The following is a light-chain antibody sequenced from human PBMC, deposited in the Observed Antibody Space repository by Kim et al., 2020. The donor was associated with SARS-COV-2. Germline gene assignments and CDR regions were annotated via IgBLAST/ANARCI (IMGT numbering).Light chain of an antibody. CDR2: YDS. Sequence: APGKTATITCGGNNIGTKGVHWYQQKPGQAPVLVIYYDSDRPSGIPERFAGSNSGNTATLTISRVEAGDEADYYCQVWDGSSGHVVFGGGTKLTVL. CDR1: NIGTKG. V-gene: IGLV3-21*04. CDR3: QVWDGSSGHVV. J-gene: IGLJ2*01.